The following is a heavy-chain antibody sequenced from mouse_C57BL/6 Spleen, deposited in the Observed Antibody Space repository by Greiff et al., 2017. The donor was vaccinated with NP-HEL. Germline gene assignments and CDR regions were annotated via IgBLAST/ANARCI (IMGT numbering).Heavy chain of an antibody. Sequence: QVQLQQSGAELVKPGASVKISCKASGYAFSSYWMNWVKQRPGKGLEWIGQIYPGDGDTNYNGKFKGKATLTADKSSSTAYMQLSSLTSEDSAVYFCARRRDTGPYFDYWGQGTTLTVSS. V-gene: IGHV1-80*01. D-gene: IGHD1-1*01. CDR2: IYPGDGDT. CDR3: ARRRDTGPYFDY. CDR1: GYAFSSYW. J-gene: IGHJ2*01.